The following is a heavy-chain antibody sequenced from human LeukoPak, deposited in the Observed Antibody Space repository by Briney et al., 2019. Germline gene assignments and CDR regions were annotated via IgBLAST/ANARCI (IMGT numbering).Heavy chain of an antibody. V-gene: IGHV1-46*01. J-gene: IGHJ4*02. CDR3: AVGYSYGQIDY. D-gene: IGHD5-18*01. CDR2: INPSGGST. CDR1: GYTFTSYY. Sequence: ASVKVSCKASGYTFTSYYMHWVRQAPGQGLEWMGIINPSGGSTSYAQKFQGRVTITADESTSTAYMELSSLRSEDTAVYYCAVGYSYGQIDYWGQGTLVTVSS.